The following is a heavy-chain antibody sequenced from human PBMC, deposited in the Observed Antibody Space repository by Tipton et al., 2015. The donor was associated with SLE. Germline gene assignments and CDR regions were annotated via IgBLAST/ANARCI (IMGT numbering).Heavy chain of an antibody. CDR1: GGSISSRSYY. CDR3: ASPGSSAPGPYFQH. D-gene: IGHD6-25*01. V-gene: IGHV4-39*07. Sequence: TLSLTCSVSGGSISSRSYYWGWIRQPPGMGLEWIGSIYYSGSTFYNPSLKSRVTISVDTSKNQFSLKLSSVTAADTAVYCCASPGSSAPGPYFQHWGQGTLVTVSS. CDR2: IYYSGST. J-gene: IGHJ1*01.